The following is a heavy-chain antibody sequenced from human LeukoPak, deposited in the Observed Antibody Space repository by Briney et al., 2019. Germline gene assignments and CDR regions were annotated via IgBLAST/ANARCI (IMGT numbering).Heavy chain of an antibody. CDR2: ILYSGST. D-gene: IGHD6-19*01. CDR1: GGSFSGYY. Sequence: SETLSLTCAVYGGSFSGYYWSWIRQPPGKGLEWIGYILYSGSTNYNPSLKSRVTISVDTSKNQFSLKLSSVTAADTAMYYCARGFDSSSGWYPAFDIWGHGTMGTVSS. CDR3: ARGFDSSSGWYPAFDI. V-gene: IGHV4-59*01. J-gene: IGHJ3*02.